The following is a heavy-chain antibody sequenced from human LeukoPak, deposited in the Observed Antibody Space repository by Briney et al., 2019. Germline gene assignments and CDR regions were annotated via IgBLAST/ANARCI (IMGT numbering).Heavy chain of an antibody. CDR1: GYTFTAYY. CDR2: INPNKSAT. V-gene: IGHV1-2*02. Sequence: ASVLVSCIGSGYTFTAYYMHWVRQAPGQALEWMACINPNKSATHYAQQFQGRVAVTRDTAISTAYMELSSLESDDTAVYYCARDLMTTPTWDFDYWGQGTLVCVS. J-gene: IGHJ4*02. D-gene: IGHD3-16*01. CDR3: ARDLMTTPTWDFDY.